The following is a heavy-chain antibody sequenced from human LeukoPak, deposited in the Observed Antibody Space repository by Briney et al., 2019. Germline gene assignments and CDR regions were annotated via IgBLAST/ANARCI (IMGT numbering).Heavy chain of an antibody. CDR2: ISGSGGST. J-gene: IGHJ4*02. D-gene: IGHD6-19*01. CDR3: AKGRAGIDY. V-gene: IGHV3-23*01. CDR1: GFTFSSHA. Sequence: PEGSLRLSCAASGFTFSSHAMSWVRQAPGKGLEWVSGISGSGGSTYYADSVKGRFTISRDNSKNTLYVQMNSLRAEDTAVYYCAKGRAGIDYWGQGTLVIVSS.